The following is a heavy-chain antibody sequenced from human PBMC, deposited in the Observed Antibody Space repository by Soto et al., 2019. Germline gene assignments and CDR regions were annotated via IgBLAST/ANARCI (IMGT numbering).Heavy chain of an antibody. CDR2: IYYSGNT. J-gene: IGHJ5*02. D-gene: IGHD1-20*01. CDR3: ARHGPYNYNLNWFDP. V-gene: IGHV4-39*01. CDR1: GGAMRSSDFY. Sequence: PSETLSLTCTVSGGAMRSSDFYWGWIRQPPGKGLEWIGSIYYSGNTYYKSSLQSRVTISVDTSKNQFSLRLSSVTAADTAVYYCARHGPYNYNLNWFDPWGQGTLVTVSS.